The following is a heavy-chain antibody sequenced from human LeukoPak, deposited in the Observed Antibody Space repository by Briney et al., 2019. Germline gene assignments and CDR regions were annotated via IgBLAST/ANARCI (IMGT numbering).Heavy chain of an antibody. J-gene: IGHJ4*02. CDR2: ISSSSSTI. CDR1: GFTFSSYS. CDR3: ASLILPIRY. V-gene: IGHV3-48*04. Sequence: GGSLRLSCAASGFTFSSYSMNWVRQAPGKGLEWVSYISSSSSTIYYADSVKGRFTISRDNAKNSLYLQMNSLRAEDTAVYYCASLILPIRYWGQGTLVTVSS. D-gene: IGHD4-17*01.